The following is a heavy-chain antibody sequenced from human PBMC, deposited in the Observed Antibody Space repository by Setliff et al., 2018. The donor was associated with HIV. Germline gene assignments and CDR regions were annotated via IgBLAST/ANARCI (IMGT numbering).Heavy chain of an antibody. Sequence: ASVKVSCKASGGIFSSYAISWVRQAPGQGLEWMGWISAYNDNTNYAQKLQGRVTMTTDTSTSTAYMELSSLRSEDTAVYYCARSRTDDGSGRYYNNDWFDSWGQGTLVTVSS. V-gene: IGHV1-18*01. CDR3: ARSRTDDGSGRYYNNDWFDS. J-gene: IGHJ5*01. CDR1: GGIFSSYA. CDR2: ISAYNDNT. D-gene: IGHD3-10*01.